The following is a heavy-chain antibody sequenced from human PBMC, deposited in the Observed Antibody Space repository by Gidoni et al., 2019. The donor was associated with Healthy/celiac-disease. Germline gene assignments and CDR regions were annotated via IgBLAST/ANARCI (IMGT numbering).Heavy chain of an antibody. J-gene: IGHJ4*02. Sequence: QVQLQESGPGLVKPSETLSLTCTVSGGSISSYYWSWIRQPPGKGLAWIGYIYYSGSTNYNPSLKSRVTISVDTSKNQFSLKLSSVTAADTAVYYCARDRYSSSWYQFDYWGQGTLVTVSS. CDR1: GGSISSYY. D-gene: IGHD6-13*01. CDR3: ARDRYSSSWYQFDY. V-gene: IGHV4-59*01. CDR2: IYYSGST.